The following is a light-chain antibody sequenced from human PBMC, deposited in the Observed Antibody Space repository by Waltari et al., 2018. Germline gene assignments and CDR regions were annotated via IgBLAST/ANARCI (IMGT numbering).Light chain of an antibody. CDR3: QQYYSTPIT. J-gene: IGKJ5*01. CDR1: QSVLYSSNNKNY. CDR2: WAS. V-gene: IGKV4-1*01. Sequence: DIVMTQSPDSLAVSLGERATINCKSSQSVLYSSNNKNYLALYQQKPGQPPKLLFYWASTRESGVPDRFSGSGSGTDFTLTISSLQAEDVAVYYCQQYYSTPITFGQGTRLEIK.